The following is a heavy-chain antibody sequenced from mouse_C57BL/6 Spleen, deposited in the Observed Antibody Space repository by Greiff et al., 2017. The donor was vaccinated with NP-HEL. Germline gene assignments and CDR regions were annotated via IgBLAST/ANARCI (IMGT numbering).Heavy chain of an antibody. CDR3: ARSSYGVLDY. D-gene: IGHD2-10*01. Sequence: QVQLQQSGPELVKPGASVKISCKASGYAFSSSWMNWVKQRPGKGLEWIGRIYPGDGDTNYNGKFKGKATLTADKSSSTAYMQLSSLTSEDSAVYFCARSSYGVLDYWGQGTTLTVSS. V-gene: IGHV1-82*01. J-gene: IGHJ2*01. CDR2: IYPGDGDT. CDR1: GYAFSSSW.